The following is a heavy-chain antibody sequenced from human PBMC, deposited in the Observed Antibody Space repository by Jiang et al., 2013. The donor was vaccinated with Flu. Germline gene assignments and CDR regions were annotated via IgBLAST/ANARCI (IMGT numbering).Heavy chain of an antibody. Sequence: GRSLRLSCAASGFTFSSYGMHWVRQAPGKGLEWVAVIWYDGSNKYYADSVKGRFTISRDNSKNTLYLQMNSLRAEDTAVYYCARDHYQAMIVVSDAFDIWGQGTMVTVSS. J-gene: IGHJ3*02. D-gene: IGHD3-22*01. CDR3: ARDHYQAMIVVSDAFDI. V-gene: IGHV3-33*01. CDR2: IWYDGSNK. CDR1: GFTFSSYG.